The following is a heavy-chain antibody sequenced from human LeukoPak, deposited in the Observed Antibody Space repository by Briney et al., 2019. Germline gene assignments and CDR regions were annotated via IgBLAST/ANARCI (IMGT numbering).Heavy chain of an antibody. J-gene: IGHJ4*02. D-gene: IGHD3-22*01. CDR1: GGSISSSSYY. CDR2: IYYSGST. V-gene: IGHV4-39*01. CDR3: ARRGYDSSGYSD. Sequence: SETLSLTCTVSGGSISSSSYYWGWIRQPPGKGLEWIGSIYYSGSTYYNPSPKSRVTISVDTSKNQFSLKLSSVTAADTAVYYCARRGYDSSGYSDWGQGTLVTVSS.